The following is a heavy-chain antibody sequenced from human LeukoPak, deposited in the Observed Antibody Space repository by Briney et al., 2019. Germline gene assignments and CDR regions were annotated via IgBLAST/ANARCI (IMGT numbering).Heavy chain of an antibody. CDR3: ARQVVAVAGTGYFDY. J-gene: IGHJ4*02. Sequence: SETLSLTCTVPGGSIRSSSYYWGWTRQPPGKGLEWIGIIYYSGSTYYNASLKRRGTISVHTSKNQFSLKLNSVTAADTAVYFCARQVVAVAGTGYFDYWGQGTLVSVSS. CDR1: GGSIRSSSYY. V-gene: IGHV4-39*01. CDR2: IYYSGST. D-gene: IGHD6-19*01.